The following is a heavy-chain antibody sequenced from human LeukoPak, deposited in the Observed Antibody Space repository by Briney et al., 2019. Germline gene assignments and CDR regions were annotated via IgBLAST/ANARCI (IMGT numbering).Heavy chain of an antibody. CDR1: GGSFSGYY. Sequence: SETLSLTCAVYGGSFSGYYWSWIRQPPGKGLEWIGEINHSGSTNYNPSLKSRVTISVDTSKNQFSLKLSSVTAADTAVYYCARVSFGRYFDWFGYYYMDVWGKGTTVTVSS. D-gene: IGHD3-9*01. V-gene: IGHV4-34*01. CDR2: INHSGST. CDR3: ARVSFGRYFDWFGYYYMDV. J-gene: IGHJ6*03.